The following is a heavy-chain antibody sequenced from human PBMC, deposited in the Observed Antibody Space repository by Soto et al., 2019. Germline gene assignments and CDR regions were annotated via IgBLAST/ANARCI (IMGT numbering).Heavy chain of an antibody. CDR1: TYSINSGFF. CDR2: IFHTGDT. CDR3: ARDTNSLDP. J-gene: IGHJ5*02. D-gene: IGHD3-16*01. V-gene: IGHV4-38-2*02. Sequence: SETLSLPCSVSTYSINSGFFWGWIRQPPGKGLEWIGSIFHTGDTYYNPSLKSRITMSVDTTRNQFSLKLTSLTAADTAVYYCARDTNSLDPWGQGTLVTVSS.